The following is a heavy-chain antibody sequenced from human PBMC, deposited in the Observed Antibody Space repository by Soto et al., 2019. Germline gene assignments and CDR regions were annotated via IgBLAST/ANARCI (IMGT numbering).Heavy chain of an antibody. CDR3: ARPPGGVDATGGFDY. J-gene: IGHJ4*02. Sequence: TSETLSLTCTFSVGSISISSYDWGWIRQPPGKGLEWIGSIYYSGSTYYNPSLKSRVTISVDTSKNQFSLKLSSVTAADTAVYYCARPPGGVDATGGFDYWGQGTMVTVSS. CDR1: VGSISISSYD. CDR2: IYYSGST. D-gene: IGHD2-15*01. V-gene: IGHV4-39*01.